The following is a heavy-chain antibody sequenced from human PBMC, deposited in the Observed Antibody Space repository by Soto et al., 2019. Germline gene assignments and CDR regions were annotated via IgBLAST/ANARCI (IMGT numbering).Heavy chain of an antibody. Sequence: SETLSLTCTVSGGSISSSSYYWGWIRQPPGKGLEWIGCIYYSGSTYYNPSLKSRVTISVDTSKNQFSLKLSSVTAADTAVYYCARRVTYYDSSGYYFDYWGQGTLVTVSS. J-gene: IGHJ4*02. CDR2: IYYSGST. V-gene: IGHV4-39*01. CDR3: ARRVTYYDSSGYYFDY. CDR1: GGSISSSSYY. D-gene: IGHD3-22*01.